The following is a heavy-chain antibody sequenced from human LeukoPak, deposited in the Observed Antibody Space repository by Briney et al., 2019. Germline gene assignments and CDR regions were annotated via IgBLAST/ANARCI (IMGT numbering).Heavy chain of an antibody. CDR1: GFTFDDYG. CDR3: ARQRRIAVAGPVGFDP. D-gene: IGHD6-19*01. Sequence: GGSLRLSCAASGFTFDDYGMSWVRQAPGKGLEWVSRINSDGSSTSYADSVKGRFTISRDNAKNTLYLQMNSLRAEDTAVYYCARQRRIAVAGPVGFDPWGQGTLVTVSS. J-gene: IGHJ5*02. CDR2: INSDGSST. V-gene: IGHV3-74*01.